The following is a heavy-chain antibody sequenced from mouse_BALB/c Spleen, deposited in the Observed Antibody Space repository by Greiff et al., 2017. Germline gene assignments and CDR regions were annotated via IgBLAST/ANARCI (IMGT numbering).Heavy chain of an antibody. CDR3: ARFYGNYVLYAMDY. Sequence: VKLMESGAELARPGASVKMSCKASGYTFTSYTMHWVKQRPGQGLEWIGYINPSSGYTNYNQKFKDKATLTADKSSSTAYMQLSSLTSEDSAVYYCARFYGNYVLYAMDYWGQGTSVTVSS. CDR1: GYTFTSYT. V-gene: IGHV1-4*01. D-gene: IGHD2-1*01. CDR2: INPSSGYT. J-gene: IGHJ4*01.